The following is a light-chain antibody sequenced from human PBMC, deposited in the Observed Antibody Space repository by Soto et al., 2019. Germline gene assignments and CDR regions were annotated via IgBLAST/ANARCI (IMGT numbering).Light chain of an antibody. J-gene: IGLJ1*01. V-gene: IGLV2-14*01. CDR3: SSYVSSRTYV. CDR2: EVS. CDR1: SSDVGGYKY. Sequence: QSVLTQPASVSGSPGQSITISCTGTSSDVGGYKYVSWYHQYPGKAPKLMIYEVSNRPSGVSDRFSGSKSGNTASLTISGLQAEDEGDYYCSSYVSSRTYVFGTGTKLTVL.